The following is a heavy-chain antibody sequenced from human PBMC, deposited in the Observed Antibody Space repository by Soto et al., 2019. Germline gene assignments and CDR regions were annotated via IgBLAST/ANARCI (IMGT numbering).Heavy chain of an antibody. V-gene: IGHV1-18*01. CDR1: GYTFTSYG. Sequence: QVQLVQSGAEVKKPGASVKVSCKASGYTFTSYGISWVRQAPGQGPQWMGWISAYNGKTNYTQKLQGRGSMTKDTSTGTAYIDLWSLIFDDTAVYYCARDKLEPSGSYYGMDVWCQGTTVTVAS. D-gene: IGHD1-1*01. J-gene: IGHJ6*02. CDR2: ISAYNGKT. CDR3: ARDKLEPSGSYYGMDV.